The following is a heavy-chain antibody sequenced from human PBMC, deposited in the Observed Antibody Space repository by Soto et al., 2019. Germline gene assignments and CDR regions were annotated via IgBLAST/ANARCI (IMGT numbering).Heavy chain of an antibody. CDR1: GGSISSGGYY. CDR2: IYYSGST. V-gene: IGHV4-31*03. D-gene: IGHD1-26*01. Sequence: PSETLSLTCTVSGGSISSGGYYWSWIRQHPGKGLEWIGYIYYSGSTYYNPSLKSRVTISVDTSKNQFSLKLSSVTAADTAVYYCARGSLQWELPFDYWGQGTLVTVSS. CDR3: ARGSLQWELPFDY. J-gene: IGHJ4*02.